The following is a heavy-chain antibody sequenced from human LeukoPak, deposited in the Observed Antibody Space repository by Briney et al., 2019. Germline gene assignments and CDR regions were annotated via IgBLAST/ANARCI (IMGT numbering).Heavy chain of an antibody. J-gene: IGHJ4*02. CDR3: ARVTDTAMGVFDY. Sequence: PGGSLRLSCAASGFTFSSYEMNWVRQAPGKGLEWVSYISSSGSTIYYADSVKGRFTISRDNAKNSLYLQMNSLRAEDTAVYYCARVTDTAMGVFDYWGQGTLVTVSS. CDR1: GFTFSSYE. V-gene: IGHV3-48*03. D-gene: IGHD5-18*01. CDR2: ISSSGSTI.